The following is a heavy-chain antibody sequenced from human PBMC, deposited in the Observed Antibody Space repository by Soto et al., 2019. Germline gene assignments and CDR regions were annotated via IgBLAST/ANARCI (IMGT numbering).Heavy chain of an antibody. D-gene: IGHD2-15*01. V-gene: IGHV4-34*01. J-gene: IGHJ5*02. CDR2: INHSGST. CDR1: GGSFSGYY. CDR3: ARHRYCSGATCYHLDNWFDP. Sequence: SETLSLTCAVYGGSFSGYYWSWIRQPPGKGLEWIGEINHSGSTNYNPSLKSRVTISVDTSKNQFSLNLSSVTAADTAVYYCARHRYCSGATCYHLDNWFDPWGQGTLVTVSS.